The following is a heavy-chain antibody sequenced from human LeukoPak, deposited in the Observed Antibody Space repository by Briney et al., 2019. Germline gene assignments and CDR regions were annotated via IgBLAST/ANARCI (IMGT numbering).Heavy chain of an antibody. CDR2: IYYSGKT. CDR1: GGSMSSYY. Sequence: PSETLSLTCSVSGGSMSSYYWSWLRQPPGKGLEWIGYIYYSGKTYYNPSLESRVSISVDTSKNHFSLKLTSVTAADTAVYSCARLLDNDSSGDPDTFDMWGQGTMVTVSS. V-gene: IGHV4-59*13. D-gene: IGHD3-22*01. J-gene: IGHJ3*02. CDR3: ARLLDNDSSGDPDTFDM.